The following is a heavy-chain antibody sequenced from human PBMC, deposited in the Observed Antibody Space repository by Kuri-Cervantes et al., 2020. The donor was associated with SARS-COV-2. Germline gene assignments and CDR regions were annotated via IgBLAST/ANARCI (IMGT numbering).Heavy chain of an antibody. D-gene: IGHD3-10*01. CDR2: IYYSGST. V-gene: IGHV4-39*01. CDR3: ARHGLRYYGSGSLTTFDY. CDR1: GGSISSSSYY. Sequence: SETLSLTCPVSGGSISSSSYYWGWIRQPPGKGLEWIGSIYYSGSTYYNPSLKSRVTISVDTSKNQFSLKLSSVTAADTAVYYCARHGLRYYGSGSLTTFDYWGQGTLVTVSS. J-gene: IGHJ4*02.